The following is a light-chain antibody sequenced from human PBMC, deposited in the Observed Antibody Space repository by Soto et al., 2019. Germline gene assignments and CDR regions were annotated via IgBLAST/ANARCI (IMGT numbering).Light chain of an antibody. V-gene: IGKV1-5*01. Sequence: DFQMTQSPSTLSASVGDRFTISCRASQNINTWLAWYEQKQGKXLKLLIYDASSLESGAPSRFSGSGSGTELTLTIISLQPDDFETYYCQQYASFSPAFGQGTKVDI. CDR3: QQYASFSPA. CDR2: DAS. CDR1: QNINTW. J-gene: IGKJ1*01.